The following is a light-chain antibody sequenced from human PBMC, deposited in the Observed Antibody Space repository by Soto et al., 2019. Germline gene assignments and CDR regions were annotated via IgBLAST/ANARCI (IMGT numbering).Light chain of an antibody. CDR2: PAT. V-gene: IGKV1-9*01. CDR3: QQVNTYPFT. J-gene: IGKJ3*01. CDR1: QAINNF. Sequence: DIPLTQSPSFLSASVGDRVTITCRASQAINNFLGWYQQKPGKAPKLLISPATTLHSGVPSRFSGSESGTEFTLTISSLQPEDFATYYCQQVNTYPFTFGPGTKVDIK.